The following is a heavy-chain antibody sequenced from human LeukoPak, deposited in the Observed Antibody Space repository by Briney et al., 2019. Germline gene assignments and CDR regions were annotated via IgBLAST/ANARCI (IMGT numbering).Heavy chain of an antibody. CDR3: ARVRGSYSSDS. D-gene: IGHD1-26*01. J-gene: IGHJ4*02. V-gene: IGHV3-11*04. Sequence: GGSLRLSCAASGFTFSDYYMSWIRQAPGKGLEWVSYISNSGGAIYYADSVKGRFTISRDNAMDSLFPQMNSLRAEDTAVYYCARVRGSYSSDSWGQGTLVTVSS. CDR2: ISNSGGAI. CDR1: GFTFSDYY.